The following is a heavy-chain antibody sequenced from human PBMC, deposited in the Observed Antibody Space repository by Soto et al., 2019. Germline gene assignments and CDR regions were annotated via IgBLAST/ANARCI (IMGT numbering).Heavy chain of an antibody. CDR1: GYTFTSYG. Sequence: ALVKVSCKASGYTFTSYGISWVRQAPGQGLEWMGWISAYNGNTNYAQKLQGRVTMTTDTSTSTAYMELRSLRSDDTAVYYCARERIAVAGYYFDYWGQGTLVTVSS. CDR2: ISAYNGNT. V-gene: IGHV1-18*01. J-gene: IGHJ4*02. CDR3: ARERIAVAGYYFDY. D-gene: IGHD6-19*01.